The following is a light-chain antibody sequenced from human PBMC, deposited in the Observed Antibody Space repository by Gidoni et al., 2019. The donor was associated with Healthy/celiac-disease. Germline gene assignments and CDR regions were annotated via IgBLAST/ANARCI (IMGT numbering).Light chain of an antibody. Sequence: DIQMTQSPSTLSASVGDRVTITCPASQSIRSLLAWYQQKPGKAPKLLIYKASSLESGVPSRFSGSGSGTEFTLTISSLQPDDVATYYCQQYNSYLYTFXXXTKLEIK. CDR3: QQYNSYLYT. CDR1: QSIRSL. CDR2: KAS. V-gene: IGKV1-5*03. J-gene: IGKJ2*01.